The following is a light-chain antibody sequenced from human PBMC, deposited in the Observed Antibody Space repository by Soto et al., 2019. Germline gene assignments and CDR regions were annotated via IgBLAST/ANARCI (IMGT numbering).Light chain of an antibody. CDR2: RNN. J-gene: IGLJ2*01. Sequence: QSVLTQPPSASGTPGQRVTISCSGSSSNIGSNYVYWYQQLPGTAPKLLIYRNNQRPSGVPDRFSGSRSGTSVSLAISGLRSEDEAAYYCAAWDDSLSGRVFGGGTKVTVL. CDR1: SSNIGSNY. CDR3: AAWDDSLSGRV. V-gene: IGLV1-47*01.